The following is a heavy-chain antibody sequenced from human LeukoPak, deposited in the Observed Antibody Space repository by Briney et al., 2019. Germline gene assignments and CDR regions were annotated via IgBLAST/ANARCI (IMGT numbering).Heavy chain of an antibody. V-gene: IGHV1-46*01. CDR2: INPSGGST. CDR3: ARDESTSILWW. D-gene: IGHD2-21*01. CDR1: GYTFINYY. Sequence: AAVKVSCKASGYTFINYYMHWVRQAPGQGLEWMGIINPSGGSTSYAQKFQGRVTMTRDTSTSTVYMELSSLRSEDTAVYYCARDESTSILWWWGQGTLVTVSS. J-gene: IGHJ1*01.